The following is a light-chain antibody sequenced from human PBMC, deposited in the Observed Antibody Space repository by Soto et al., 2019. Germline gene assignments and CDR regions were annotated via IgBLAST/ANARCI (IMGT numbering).Light chain of an antibody. V-gene: IGKV3-20*01. J-gene: IGKJ2*01. CDR2: GVS. Sequence: EIVLTQSPGTLSLSPGERATLSCRASQSIGSNYLAWYQQKPGQAPRLLIYGVSTRATGIPDRFRGSGSGTYFTLTISRLEPEDFAVYYCQQYGSSPPYTFGQGTKLGIK. CDR3: QQYGSSPPYT. CDR1: QSIGSNY.